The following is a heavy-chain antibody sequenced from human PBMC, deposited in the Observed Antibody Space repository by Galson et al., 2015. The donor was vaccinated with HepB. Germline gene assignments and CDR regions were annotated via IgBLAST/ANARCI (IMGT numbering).Heavy chain of an antibody. Sequence: SLRLSCATSGFIFRNFAMHWVRQAPGKGLEWVAVMSYDGNDKHYADSVKGRFTISRDKSKNTLYLQMNSLRVEDTAVYYCAREVGGSPYYYGMDVWGLGTTVTVSS. CDR1: GFIFRNFA. J-gene: IGHJ6*02. CDR3: AREVGGSPYYYGMDV. D-gene: IGHD1-26*01. V-gene: IGHV3-30*04. CDR2: MSYDGNDK.